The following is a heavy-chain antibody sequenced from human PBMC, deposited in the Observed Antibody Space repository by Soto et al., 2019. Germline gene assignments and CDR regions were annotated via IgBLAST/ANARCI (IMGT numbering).Heavy chain of an antibody. D-gene: IGHD3-10*01. V-gene: IGHV1-46*01. CDR1: GYTFTSYY. CDR3: SRDGYGSGSYVGHLVAVDY. Sequence: ASVKVSCKASGYTFTSYYMHWVRQAPGQGLEWMGIINPSGGSTSYAQKFQGRVTMTRDTSTSTVYMELSSLRSEDTAVYYCSRDGYGSGSYVGHLVAVDYWGQGTLVTVSS. CDR2: INPSGGST. J-gene: IGHJ4*02.